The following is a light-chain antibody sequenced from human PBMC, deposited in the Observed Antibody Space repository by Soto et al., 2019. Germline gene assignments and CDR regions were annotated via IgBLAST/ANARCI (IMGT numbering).Light chain of an antibody. CDR3: SSYTSSSTRV. CDR2: DVS. V-gene: IGLV2-14*01. Sequence: QSAPTQPASVSGSPGQSITFSCTGTSSDVGGYNYVSWYQQHPGKAPKLMIFDVSNRPSGVSNRFSGSKSGNTASLTISGLQAEDEADYYCSSYTSSSTRVFGTGTKVTVL. CDR1: SSDVGGYNY. J-gene: IGLJ1*01.